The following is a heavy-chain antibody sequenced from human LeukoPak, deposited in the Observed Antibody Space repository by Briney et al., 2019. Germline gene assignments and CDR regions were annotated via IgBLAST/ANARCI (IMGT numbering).Heavy chain of an antibody. CDR3: AKGLFPMITFGGVIIHDAFDI. Sequence: PGGSLRLSCAASGFTFSTYNMHWVRQAPGKGLEWVAFVRYDGSDKQYADSVKGRFTISRDNSKNTLYLHMNSLRAEDTAVYYCAKGLFPMITFGGVIIHDAFDIWGQGTMVTVSS. CDR2: VRYDGSDK. CDR1: GFTFSTYN. J-gene: IGHJ3*02. V-gene: IGHV3-30*02. D-gene: IGHD3-16*02.